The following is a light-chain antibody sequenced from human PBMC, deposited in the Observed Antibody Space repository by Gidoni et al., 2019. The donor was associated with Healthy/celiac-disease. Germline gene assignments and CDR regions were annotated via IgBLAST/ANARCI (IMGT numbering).Light chain of an antibody. V-gene: IGKV1-9*01. CDR1: QGISNY. CDR2: AAS. Sequence: DIQLTQSPSLLSASGGDSVTITCRASQGISNYLAWYQQKPGKAPKLLIYAASTLQGGVPSRFSGSGSGTEFTLTISRLQPEDFATYSCQQLSSSPLTFGPGTKVDIK. J-gene: IGKJ3*01. CDR3: QQLSSSPLT.